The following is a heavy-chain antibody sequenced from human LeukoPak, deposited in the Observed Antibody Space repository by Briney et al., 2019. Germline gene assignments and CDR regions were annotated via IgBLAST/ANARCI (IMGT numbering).Heavy chain of an antibody. D-gene: IGHD3-10*01. CDR2: IYYSGST. CDR3: AATYYYGSGTYSLVY. J-gene: IGHJ4*02. V-gene: IGHV4-59*01. Sequence: SETLSLTCTVSGGSISSYYWSWIRQPPGKGLEWIGYIYYSGSTKYNPSLKSRVTISEDTSKNQFSLKLSSVTAADTAVYYCAATYYYGSGTYSLVYWGQGTLVTVSS. CDR1: GGSISSYY.